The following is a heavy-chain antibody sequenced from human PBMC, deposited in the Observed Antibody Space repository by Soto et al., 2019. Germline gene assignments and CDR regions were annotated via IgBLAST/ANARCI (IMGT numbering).Heavy chain of an antibody. V-gene: IGHV3-48*02. CDR1: GFIFSTYS. CDR2: ISGSSSIT. Sequence: GSLRLSCAASGFIFSTYSMNWVRQAPGKGLEWVSYISGSSSITYYADSVKGRFTVSRDNAKNSLYLQMNSLRDEDTAVYYCAGEGGFCSGTSCYDGGLYYYFGMDVWGQGTTVNV. D-gene: IGHD2-2*01. CDR3: AGEGGFCSGTSCYDGGLYYYFGMDV. J-gene: IGHJ6*02.